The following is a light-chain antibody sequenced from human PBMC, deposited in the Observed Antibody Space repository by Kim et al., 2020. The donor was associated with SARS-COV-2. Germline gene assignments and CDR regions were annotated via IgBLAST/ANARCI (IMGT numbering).Light chain of an antibody. J-gene: IGLJ2*01. V-gene: IGLV6-57*03. CDR1: SGNRANKY. CDR3: QSYDISAVI. Sequence: GSTVTSSWPRASGNRANKYVQWYRRRPGSAPTIVIYEDSERPSGVRDRFSGSIDTSSDSADLTISGLKTEGEADYYCQSYDISAVIFGGGTQLTVL. CDR2: EDS.